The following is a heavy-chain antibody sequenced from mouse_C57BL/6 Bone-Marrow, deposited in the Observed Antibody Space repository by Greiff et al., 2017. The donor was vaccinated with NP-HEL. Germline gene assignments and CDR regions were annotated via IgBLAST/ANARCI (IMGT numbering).Heavy chain of an antibody. V-gene: IGHV1-63*01. CDR2: IYPGGGYT. Sequence: QVQLQQSGAELVRPGTSVKMSCKASGYTFTNYWIGWAKQRPGHGLEWIGDIYPGGGYTNYNEKFKGKATLTADKSSSTAYMQFSSLTSEDSAIYYCARSGYYYGSSPAWFAYWGQGTLVTVSA. CDR3: ARSGYYYGSSPAWFAY. J-gene: IGHJ3*01. CDR1: GYTFTNYW. D-gene: IGHD1-1*01.